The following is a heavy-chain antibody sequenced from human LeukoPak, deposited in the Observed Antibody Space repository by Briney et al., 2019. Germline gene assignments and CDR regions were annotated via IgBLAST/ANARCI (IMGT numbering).Heavy chain of an antibody. CDR1: GSSISSETFD. J-gene: IGHJ5*02. D-gene: IGHD1-14*01. CDR3: ARDSVKQRETGPVNWFDP. Sequence: TSETLSLTCTVSGSSISSETFDWNWIRLSAGKGLEWIGRIYSSGKTNYNPSLKSRVTISIDTSKNLFSLQLIPVTAADTAVYYCARDSVKQRETGPVNWFDPWGQGILVTVSS. CDR2: IYSSGKT. V-gene: IGHV4-61*02.